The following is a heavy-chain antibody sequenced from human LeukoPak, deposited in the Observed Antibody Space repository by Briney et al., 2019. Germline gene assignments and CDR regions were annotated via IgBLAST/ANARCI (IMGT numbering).Heavy chain of an antibody. V-gene: IGHV3-30-3*01. J-gene: IGHJ4*02. CDR2: ISYDGSNK. CDR1: RFTFSSYA. D-gene: IGHD2-2*01. Sequence: PGGSLRLSCAASRFTFSSYAMHWVRQAPGKGLEWVAVISYDGSNKYYADSVKGRFTISRDNSKNTLYLQMNSLRAEDTAVYYCARDLQLWGQGTLVTVSS. CDR3: ARDLQL.